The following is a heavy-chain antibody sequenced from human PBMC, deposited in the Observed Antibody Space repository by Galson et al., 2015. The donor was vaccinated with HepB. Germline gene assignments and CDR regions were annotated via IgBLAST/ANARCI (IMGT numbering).Heavy chain of an antibody. CDR3: ASPYYDILTGYYYHFDY. CDR1: GVTFSSYA. Sequence: SVKVSCKASGVTFSSYAISWVRQAPGQGLEWMRRIIPILGIANYAQKFQGRVTITADKSTSTAYMELSSLRSEDTAVYYCASPYYDILTGYYYHFDYWGQGTLVTVSS. J-gene: IGHJ4*02. CDR2: IIPILGIA. D-gene: IGHD3-9*01. V-gene: IGHV1-69*04.